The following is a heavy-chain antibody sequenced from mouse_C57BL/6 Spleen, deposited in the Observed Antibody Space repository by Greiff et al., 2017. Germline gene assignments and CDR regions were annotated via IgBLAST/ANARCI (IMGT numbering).Heavy chain of an antibody. J-gene: IGHJ3*01. CDR2: ISSGGDYI. CDR3: TREDYYGSSYVFAY. D-gene: IGHD1-1*01. CDR1: GFTFSSYA. Sequence: EVKLVESGEGLVKPGGSLKLSCAASGFTFSSYAMSWVRQTPEKRLEWVAYISSGGDYIYYADTVKGRFTISRDNARNTLYLQMSSLKSEDTAMYYCTREDYYGSSYVFAYWGQGTLVTVSA. V-gene: IGHV5-9-1*02.